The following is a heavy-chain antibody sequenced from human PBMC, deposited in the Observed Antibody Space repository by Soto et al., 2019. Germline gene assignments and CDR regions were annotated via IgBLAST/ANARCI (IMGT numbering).Heavy chain of an antibody. V-gene: IGHV4-61*01. Sequence: PSETLSLTCTVSGGSVSSGSYYWSWIRQPPGKGLEWIGYIYYSGSTNYNPSLKSRVTISVDTSKNQFSLKLSSVTAADTAVYYCARVRTAGHYNWFDPWGQGTLVTVSS. D-gene: IGHD3-10*01. CDR1: GGSVSSGSYY. CDR2: IYYSGST. J-gene: IGHJ5*02. CDR3: ARVRTAGHYNWFDP.